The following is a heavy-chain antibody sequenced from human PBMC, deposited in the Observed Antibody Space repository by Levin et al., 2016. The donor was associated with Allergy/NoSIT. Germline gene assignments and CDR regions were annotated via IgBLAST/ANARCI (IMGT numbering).Heavy chain of an antibody. CDR2: IYYSGST. J-gene: IGHJ6*02. V-gene: IGHV4-31*02. Sequence: WIRQPPGKGLEWIGYIYYSGSTYYNPSLKSRVTISVDTSKNQFSLKLSSVTAADTAVYYCARDPRAPFSDVSYYGMDVWGQGTTVTVSS. CDR3: ARDPRAPFSDVSYYGMDV.